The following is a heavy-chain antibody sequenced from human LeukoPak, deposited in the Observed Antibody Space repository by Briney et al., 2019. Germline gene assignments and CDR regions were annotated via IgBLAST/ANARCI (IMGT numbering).Heavy chain of an antibody. J-gene: IGHJ4*02. D-gene: IGHD6-13*01. Sequence: GGSLRLSCAASGLTFDDYAMHWVRQAPGKGLEWVSGISWNSGTIGYADSVKGRFTISRDNAKNSLYLQMNSLRAEDTALYYCAKDGYSSNWYYFDYWGQGTLVTVSS. V-gene: IGHV3-9*01. CDR2: ISWNSGTI. CDR1: GLTFDDYA. CDR3: AKDGYSSNWYYFDY.